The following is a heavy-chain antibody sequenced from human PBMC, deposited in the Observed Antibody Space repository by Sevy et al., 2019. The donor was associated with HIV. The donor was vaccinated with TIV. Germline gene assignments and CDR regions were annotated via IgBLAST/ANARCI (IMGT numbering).Heavy chain of an antibody. Sequence: GGSLRLSCAAPGFTFSGSAIHWFRQASGNGLEWVGRIRSKSNSHATAYAASVKGRFTISRDDSKNTAYLQMNSLKTEDTAVYYCTRHRLSMVRGIIMAHYFDYWGPRTLVTVSS. CDR1: GFTFSGSA. V-gene: IGHV3-73*01. CDR2: IRSKSNSHAT. J-gene: IGHJ4*02. D-gene: IGHD3-10*01. CDR3: TRHRLSMVRGIIMAHYFDY.